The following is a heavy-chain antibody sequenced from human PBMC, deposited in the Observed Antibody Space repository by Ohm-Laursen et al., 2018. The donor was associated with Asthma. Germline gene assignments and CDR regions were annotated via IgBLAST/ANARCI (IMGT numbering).Heavy chain of an antibody. D-gene: IGHD5-18*01. CDR1: GFTFSSYW. CDR2: INSDGSST. V-gene: IGHV3-74*01. CDR3: ARVGTAMGYYYYYGMDV. J-gene: IGHJ6*02. Sequence: GSLRLSCSASGFTFSSYWMHWVRQAPGKGLVWVSRINSDGSSTSYADSVKGRFTISRDNSKNTLYLQMNSLRAEDTAVYYCARVGTAMGYYYYYGMDVWGQGTTVTVSS.